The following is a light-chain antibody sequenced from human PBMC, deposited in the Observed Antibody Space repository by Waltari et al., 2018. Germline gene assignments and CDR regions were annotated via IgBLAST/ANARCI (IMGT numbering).Light chain of an antibody. J-gene: IGKJ2*01. CDR1: QNIANY. Sequence: DIQMTQSPSFLSASVGDRVIITCRASQNIANYLNWYQQKPGTAPELLIFAASKLQTGVPSRFSGSGSGRDFTLTISGLQVEDFAIFYCQQSSASPYTFGQGTKIEMK. CDR3: QQSSASPYT. CDR2: AAS. V-gene: IGKV1-39*01.